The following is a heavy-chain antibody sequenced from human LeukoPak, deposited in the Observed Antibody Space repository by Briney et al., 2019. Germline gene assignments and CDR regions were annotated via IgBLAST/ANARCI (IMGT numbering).Heavy chain of an antibody. V-gene: IGHV3-53*01. J-gene: IGHJ1*01. CDR2: IYRGGDT. CDR1: GFTVSSNY. CDR3: AGRDGYNFFQH. D-gene: IGHD5-24*01. Sequence: GGSLRLSCAASGFTVSSNYVSWVRQAPGKGLEWVSVIYRGGDTFYADSVKGRFTISRDNSRNTLYLQMDSLRAEDTAVYYCAGRDGYNFFQHWGQGTLVTVSS.